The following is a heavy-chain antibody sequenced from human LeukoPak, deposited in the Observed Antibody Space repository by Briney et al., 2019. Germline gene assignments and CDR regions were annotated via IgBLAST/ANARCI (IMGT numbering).Heavy chain of an antibody. CDR2: INPNSGGT. CDR3: ARSVGYCSSTSCYAGVYGMDV. Sequence: ASVKVSCKASGYTFTGYYMHWVRQAPGQGLEWMGWINPNSGGTNYAQKFQGRVTMTRDTSISTAYMELSRLRSDDTAVYYCARSVGYCSSTSCYAGVYGMDVWGQGTTVTVSS. V-gene: IGHV1-2*02. D-gene: IGHD2-2*01. J-gene: IGHJ6*02. CDR1: GYTFTGYY.